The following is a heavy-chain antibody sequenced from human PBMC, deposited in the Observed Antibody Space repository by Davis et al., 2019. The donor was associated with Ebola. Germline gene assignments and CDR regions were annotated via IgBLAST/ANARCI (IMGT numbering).Heavy chain of an antibody. D-gene: IGHD4-17*01. V-gene: IGHV6-1*01. CDR2: TFYRSKWHY. J-gene: IGHJ4*02. Sequence: HSQTLSLTCAISGDRVSSDPVAWNWIRQPPSRGLEWLGRTFYRSKWHYDYAESVRGRITITPNTSENQFSLHLESVTPEDTAVYYCARDYYGDRFDYWGQGTLVTVSS. CDR1: GDRVSSDPVA. CDR3: ARDYYGDRFDY.